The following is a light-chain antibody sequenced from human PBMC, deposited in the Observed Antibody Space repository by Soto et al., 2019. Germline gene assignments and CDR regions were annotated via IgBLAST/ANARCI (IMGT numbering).Light chain of an antibody. V-gene: IGKV1-39*01. J-gene: IGKJ2*03. Sequence: DIQMTQSPSSLSASVGDRVTITCRASQNIDNYLNWYQQKPGKAPNLLIYAASSLQSGVPSRFAGSGSGTHFTLTISTLQPEDVGTYFCQQSPSTPIYSFGQGTKVDIK. CDR2: AAS. CDR1: QNIDNY. CDR3: QQSPSTPIYS.